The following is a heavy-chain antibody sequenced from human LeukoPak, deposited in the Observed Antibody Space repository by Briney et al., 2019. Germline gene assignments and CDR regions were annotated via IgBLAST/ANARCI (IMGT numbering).Heavy chain of an antibody. V-gene: IGHV1-69*13. J-gene: IGHJ4*02. CDR3: ARDRGGAYSSGWYSRGDYFDY. Sequence: SVKVSCKASGGTFSSYAISWVRQAPGQGLEWMGGIIPIFGTANYAQKFQGRVTITADESTSTAYMELSSLRSEDTAVYYCARDRGGAYSSGWYSRGDYFDYWGQGTLVTVSP. CDR2: IIPIFGTA. CDR1: GGTFSSYA. D-gene: IGHD6-19*01.